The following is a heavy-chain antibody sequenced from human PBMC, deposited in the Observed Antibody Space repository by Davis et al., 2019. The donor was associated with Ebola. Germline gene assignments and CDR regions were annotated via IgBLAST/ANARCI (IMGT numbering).Heavy chain of an antibody. Sequence: ASVKVSCKASGYTFTGYYMHWVRQAPGQGLEWMGWINAGNGNTKYSQKFQGRVTITRDTSASTAYMELSSLRSEDTAVYYCARLGSGSYLLGAFDIWGQGTMVTVSS. CDR2: INAGNGNT. V-gene: IGHV1/OR15-3*02. CDR3: ARLGSGSYLLGAFDI. D-gene: IGHD1-26*01. CDR1: GYTFTGYY. J-gene: IGHJ3*02.